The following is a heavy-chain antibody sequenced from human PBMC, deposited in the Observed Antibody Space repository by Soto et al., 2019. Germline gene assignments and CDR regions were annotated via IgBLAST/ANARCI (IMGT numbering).Heavy chain of an antibody. CDR2: ISSSSGTK. V-gene: IGHV3-30*18. D-gene: IGHD3-9*01. Sequence: GGSLSLACAASGFSFSSDVMHWVRQPPGRGLEWVAVISSSSGTKFYSDSVKGRFTISRDNSRKTLYLQMDSLRVDDTAVYYCAKGGGTDWHWYFDLWGRGTLVTVSS. J-gene: IGHJ2*01. CDR3: AKGGGTDWHWYFDL. CDR1: GFSFSSDV.